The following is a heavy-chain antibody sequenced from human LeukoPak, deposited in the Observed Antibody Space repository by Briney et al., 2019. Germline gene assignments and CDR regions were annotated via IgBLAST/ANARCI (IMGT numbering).Heavy chain of an antibody. D-gene: IGHD6-13*01. CDR1: SESFSGHY. V-gene: IGHV4-34*01. CDR3: ARISAAGCFDH. J-gene: IGHJ4*02. CDR2: IYESGGT. Sequence: SETLSLTCTVYSESFSGHYWSWIRQSPGMGLEWIGEIYESGGTTYNPSLKSRVTISIDTSKNQFSLNLTSVTAADTAVYYCARISAAGCFDHWGQGTLVTVSS.